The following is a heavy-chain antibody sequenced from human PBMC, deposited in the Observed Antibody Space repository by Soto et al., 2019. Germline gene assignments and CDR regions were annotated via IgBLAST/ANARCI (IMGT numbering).Heavy chain of an antibody. D-gene: IGHD1-26*01. Sequence: DSVKVSCKASGYTFTSYGISWVRQAPGQGLEWMGWISAYNGNTNYAQKLQGRVTMTTDTSTSTAYMELRSLRSDDTAVYYCASARALAPVGPYYYYYGMDVWGQGTTVTVSS. J-gene: IGHJ6*02. CDR1: GYTFTSYG. CDR3: ASARALAPVGPYYYYYGMDV. V-gene: IGHV1-18*01. CDR2: ISAYNGNT.